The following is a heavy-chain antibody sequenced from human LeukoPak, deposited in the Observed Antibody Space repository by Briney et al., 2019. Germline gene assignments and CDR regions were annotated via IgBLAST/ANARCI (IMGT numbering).Heavy chain of an antibody. D-gene: IGHD3-3*01. Sequence: RSGGSLRLSCAASGFTFDDYGMSWVRQAPGKGLEWVSGINWNGGSTGYADSVKGRFTISRDNAENSLYLQMNSLRAEDTALYHCARGAYDFWSGQYYFDYWGQGTLVTVSS. J-gene: IGHJ4*02. CDR2: INWNGGST. CDR1: GFTFDDYG. CDR3: ARGAYDFWSGQYYFDY. V-gene: IGHV3-20*01.